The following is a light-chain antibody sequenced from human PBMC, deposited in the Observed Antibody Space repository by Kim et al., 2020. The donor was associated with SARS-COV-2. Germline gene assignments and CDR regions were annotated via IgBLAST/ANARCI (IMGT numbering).Light chain of an antibody. CDR1: SSDVGGYNY. V-gene: IGLV2-8*01. J-gene: IGLJ2*01. CDR3: SSYAGSYVV. Sequence: QSALTQPPSASVSPGQSVTISCTGTSSDVGGYNYVSWYQQHPGKAPKLMIYEVSKRPSGVPDRFSGSKSGNTASLTVSGLQAEDEADYYCSSYAGSYVVFGGGTQLTVL. CDR2: EVS.